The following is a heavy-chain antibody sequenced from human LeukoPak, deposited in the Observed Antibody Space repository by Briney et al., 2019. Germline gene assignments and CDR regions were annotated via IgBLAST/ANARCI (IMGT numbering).Heavy chain of an antibody. CDR1: GYTFTNYY. CDR2: INPSGGST. Sequence: ASVKVSCKASGYTFTNYYMHWVRQAPGQGLEWMGIINPSGGSTSFAQKFQGRVIMTRDTSTSTVYMELSSLGSEDTAVYYCARGVYVWWELHRNWFDPWGQGTLVTVSS. D-gene: IGHD1-26*01. V-gene: IGHV1-46*01. CDR3: ARGVYVWWELHRNWFDP. J-gene: IGHJ5*02.